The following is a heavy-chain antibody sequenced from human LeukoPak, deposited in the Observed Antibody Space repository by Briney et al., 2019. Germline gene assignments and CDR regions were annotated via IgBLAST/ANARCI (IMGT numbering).Heavy chain of an antibody. CDR3: ARDRYPPDIVVVPAANNWFDP. J-gene: IGHJ5*02. CDR2: IIPIFGTA. D-gene: IGHD2-2*01. Sequence: ASVKVPCKASGGTFSSYAISWVRQAPGQGLEWMGGIIPIFGTANYAQKFQGRVTITADESTSTAYMELSSLRSEDTAVYYCARDRYPPDIVVVPAANNWFDPWGQGTLVTVSS. CDR1: GGTFSSYA. V-gene: IGHV1-69*01.